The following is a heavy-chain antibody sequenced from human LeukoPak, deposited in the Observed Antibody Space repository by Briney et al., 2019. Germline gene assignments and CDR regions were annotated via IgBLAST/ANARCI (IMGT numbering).Heavy chain of an antibody. CDR1: GGSISSYY. D-gene: IGHD3-22*01. J-gene: IGHJ4*02. CDR3: ARDSYSSGYSTINY. CDR2: IYTSGST. Sequence: SETLSLTCTVSGGSISSYYWSWIRQPAGKGLEWICRIYTSGSTNYNPSLKSRVTMSVDTSKNQFSLKLSSVTAGDPAVYFCARDSYSSGYSTINYWGQGTLVTVSS. V-gene: IGHV4-4*07.